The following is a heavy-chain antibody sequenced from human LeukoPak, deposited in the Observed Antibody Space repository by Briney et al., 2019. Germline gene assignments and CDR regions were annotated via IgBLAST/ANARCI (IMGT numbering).Heavy chain of an antibody. CDR3: AKDRSALTTAIFDY. CDR1: GFTFSSYA. J-gene: IGHJ4*02. V-gene: IGHV3-23*01. D-gene: IGHD4-17*01. Sequence: GGSLRLSCAASGFTFSSYAMSWVRQAPRKGLEWVSAISGSGGSTYYADSVKGRFTISRDNSKNTLYLQMNSLRAEDTAVYYCAKDRSALTTAIFDYWGQGTLVTVSS. CDR2: ISGSGGST.